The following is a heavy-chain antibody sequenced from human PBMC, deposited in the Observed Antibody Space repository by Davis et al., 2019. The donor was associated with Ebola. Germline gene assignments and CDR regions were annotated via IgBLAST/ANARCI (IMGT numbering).Heavy chain of an antibody. V-gene: IGHV4-61*05. CDR3: ARYPGMAAAGTGYYYGMDV. CDR2: IYYSGST. CDR1: GGSISSSSYY. D-gene: IGHD6-13*01. J-gene: IGHJ6*02. Sequence: SETLSLTCTVSGGSISSSSYYWGWIRQPPGKGLEWIGYIYYSGSTNYNPSLKSRVTISVDTSKNQVSLKLSSVTAADTAVYYCARYPGMAAAGTGYYYGMDVWGQGTTVTVSS.